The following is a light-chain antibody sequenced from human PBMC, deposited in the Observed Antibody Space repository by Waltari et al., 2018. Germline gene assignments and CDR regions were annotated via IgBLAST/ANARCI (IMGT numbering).Light chain of an antibody. CDR1: QGIGNY. Sequence: DIQMTQSPSSLSASVGDTVTITCRPRQGIGNYLNWFQQKPGKAPKLLIYAATTLQSGVPSRFSGSGSGTEFTLTINSLQPEDFATYYCLQHNSYPLTFGGGTKVEIK. J-gene: IGKJ4*01. CDR3: LQHNSYPLT. CDR2: AAT. V-gene: IGKV1-17*01.